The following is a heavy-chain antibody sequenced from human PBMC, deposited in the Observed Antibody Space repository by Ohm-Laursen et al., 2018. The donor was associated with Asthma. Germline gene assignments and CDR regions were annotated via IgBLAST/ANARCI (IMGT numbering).Heavy chain of an antibody. V-gene: IGHV3-30-3*01. CDR1: KFTFSNHW. CDR3: ARDVMEWYLPAFDF. CDR2: GGSYYDGGLK. Sequence: SLRLSCTASKFTFSNHWMNWVRQAPGKGLEWVAVGGSYYDGGLKYYADSVNGRFTVSRDDSKNTLYLQMNSLRPDDTAVYYCARDVMEWYLPAFDFWGQGTLVTVSS. J-gene: IGHJ4*02. D-gene: IGHD3-3*01.